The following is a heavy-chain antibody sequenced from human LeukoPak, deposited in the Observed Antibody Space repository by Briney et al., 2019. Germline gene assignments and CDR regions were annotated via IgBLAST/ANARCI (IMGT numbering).Heavy chain of an antibody. J-gene: IGHJ4*02. V-gene: IGHV3-30*18. CDR2: ISYGGTNK. Sequence: GGSLRLSCAASGFILRSYDMHWVRQAPGKGLEWVAVISYGGTNKYNEDSVKGRFTISRDTSKNTLFLQMSSLRAEDTAVYYCAKVADEFCGGDSYPDYWGQGILVTVSS. D-gene: IGHD2-21*02. CDR3: AKVADEFCGGDSYPDY. CDR1: GFILRSYD.